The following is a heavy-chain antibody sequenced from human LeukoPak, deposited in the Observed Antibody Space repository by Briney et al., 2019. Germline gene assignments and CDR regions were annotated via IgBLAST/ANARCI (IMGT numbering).Heavy chain of an antibody. CDR1: GFTFSTYW. CDR2: IKQDGSEK. V-gene: IGHV3-7*01. D-gene: IGHD3-10*01. Sequence: PGGSLRLSCAASGFTFSTYWMSWVRQTPGKGLEWVANIKQDGSEKYYVDSVKGRFTLSRDNAKNSLYLQMNSLRAEDTAVYYCATYFGSETYYIPYNYHYMDVWGKGTTVTVSS. J-gene: IGHJ6*03. CDR3: ATYFGSETYYIPYNYHYMDV.